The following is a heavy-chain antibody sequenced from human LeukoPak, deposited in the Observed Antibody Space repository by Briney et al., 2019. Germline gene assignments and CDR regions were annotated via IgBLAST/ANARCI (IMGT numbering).Heavy chain of an antibody. CDR2: IYYSGTT. CDR3: TRVVSRGAFDI. V-gene: IGHV4-39*01. J-gene: IGHJ3*02. D-gene: IGHD3-22*01. Sequence: SETLSLTCSVSGDSINTGSYYWGWIRQPPGKGLEWIGNIYYSGTTYYNPSLKSRVTISVDTSKNQFSLRLSSVTAADTAVYYCTRVVSRGAFDIWGQGTMVSVS. CDR1: GDSINTGSYY.